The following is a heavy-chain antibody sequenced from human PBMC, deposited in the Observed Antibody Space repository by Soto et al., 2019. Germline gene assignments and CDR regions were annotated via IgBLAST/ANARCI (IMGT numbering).Heavy chain of an antibody. CDR3: ARALPPYNWNYVRFDP. J-gene: IGHJ5*02. V-gene: IGHV1-69*13. Sequence: ASVKVSCKASGGTFSSYAISWVRQAPGQGLEWMGGIIPIFGTANYAQKFQGRVTITADESTSTAYMELSSLRSEDTAVYYCARALPPYNWNYVRFDPWGQGTLVTV. CDR1: GGTFSSYA. D-gene: IGHD1-7*01. CDR2: IIPIFGTA.